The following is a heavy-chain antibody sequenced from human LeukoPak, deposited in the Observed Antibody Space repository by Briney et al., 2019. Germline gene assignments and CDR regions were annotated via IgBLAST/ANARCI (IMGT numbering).Heavy chain of an antibody. V-gene: IGHV1-2*02. J-gene: IGHJ4*02. CDR2: INPYTGDT. Sequence: GASVKVSCKASGYTFSAYYMYWEREAPGQGLEWVGWINPYTGDTKYAQNFQGRVTMTRDTSISTVYMEVSRLRSDDTAVYYCARTCGGDCYILDSWGQGTLVTVSS. D-gene: IGHD2-21*02. CDR3: ARTCGGDCYILDS. CDR1: GYTFSAYY.